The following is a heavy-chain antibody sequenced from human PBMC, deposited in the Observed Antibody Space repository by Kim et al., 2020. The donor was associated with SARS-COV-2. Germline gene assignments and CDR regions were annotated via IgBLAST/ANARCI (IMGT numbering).Heavy chain of an antibody. CDR3: AKEKRYYYGSGSPVRYFDY. Sequence: GRFTISRDNAKNSLYLQMNSLRAEDTALYYCAKEKRYYYGSGSPVRYFDYWGQGTLVTVSS. J-gene: IGHJ4*02. D-gene: IGHD3-10*01. V-gene: IGHV3-9*01.